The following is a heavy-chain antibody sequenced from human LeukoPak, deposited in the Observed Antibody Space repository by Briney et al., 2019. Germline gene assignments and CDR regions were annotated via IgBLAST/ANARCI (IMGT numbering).Heavy chain of an antibody. CDR1: GLTFSSYS. V-gene: IGHV3-21*01. CDR3: ARDQQIAAVVFDY. Sequence: GGSLRLSCAASGLTFSSYSMNWVRQAPGKGLEWVSSISSSSGYIYYADSVKGRFTISRDNAKNSLYLQMNSLRAEDTAVYYCARDQQIAAVVFDYWGQGTLVTVSS. CDR2: ISSSSGYI. D-gene: IGHD6-13*01. J-gene: IGHJ4*02.